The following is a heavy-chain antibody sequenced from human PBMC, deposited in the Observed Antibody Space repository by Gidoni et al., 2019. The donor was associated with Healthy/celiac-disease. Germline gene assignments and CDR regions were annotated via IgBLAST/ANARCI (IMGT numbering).Heavy chain of an antibody. D-gene: IGHD3-10*01. V-gene: IGHV1-58*02. CDR1: GFTFTSAA. J-gene: IGHJ6*02. CDR2: IVVRSCNT. CDR3: AAGELLWFGESGRYYGMDV. Sequence: QMQLVQSGPEVRKPGTSVKVSCKASGFTFTSAAMQWVRQARGQRLELLGVIVVRSCNTNYAKKLQERVTMTRDMSTSTADMELISLRSDDTAVYYCAAGELLWFGESGRYYGMDVWGQGTTVTVSS.